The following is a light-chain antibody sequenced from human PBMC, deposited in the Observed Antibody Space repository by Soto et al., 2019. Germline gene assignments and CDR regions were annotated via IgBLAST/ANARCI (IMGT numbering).Light chain of an antibody. Sequence: DLQMTQSPSSLPASVGDRVTITCRASQSITNYLSWYQQRPGKAPKLLIHAASNLQSGVPSRFRGSGSETDFSLTISSLQPEDFATYSCQQSYSAPRTFGQGTKVET. CDR3: QQSYSAPRT. J-gene: IGKJ2*01. V-gene: IGKV1-39*01. CDR1: QSITNY. CDR2: AAS.